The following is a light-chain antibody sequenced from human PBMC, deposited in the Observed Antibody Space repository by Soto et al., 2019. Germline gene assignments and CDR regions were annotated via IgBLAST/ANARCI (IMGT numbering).Light chain of an antibody. CDR2: DVS. Sequence: QSVLTQPASVSGSPGQSITISCTGTTSDVGGYNYVAWFQQHPGKAPKLMIYDVSIRPSGVSNRFSASKSGNTASLTISGLQAEDEADYYCSSYTKTNTLQFGGGTKLTVL. V-gene: IGLV2-14*01. CDR1: TSDVGGYNY. J-gene: IGLJ2*01. CDR3: SSYTKTNTLQ.